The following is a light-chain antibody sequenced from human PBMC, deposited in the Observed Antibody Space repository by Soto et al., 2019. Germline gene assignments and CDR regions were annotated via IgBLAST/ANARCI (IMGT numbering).Light chain of an antibody. CDR3: QQRASWHLT. Sequence: EIVLTQSPATLSLSPGERANLSCRASQSVRSFLAWYQQKPGQAPRLLIYDASNRATGIPARFSGSGSGTDFTLTISSLEPEDFAVYYCQQRASWHLTFGGGAKVQIK. V-gene: IGKV3-11*01. CDR1: QSVRSF. J-gene: IGKJ4*02. CDR2: DAS.